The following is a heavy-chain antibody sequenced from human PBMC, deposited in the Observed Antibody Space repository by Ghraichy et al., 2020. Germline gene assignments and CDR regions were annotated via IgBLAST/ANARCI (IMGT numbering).Heavy chain of an antibody. Sequence: SGPTLVKPTQTLTLTCTFSGFSLSTSGVGVGWIRQPPGKALEWLALIYWNDDKRYSPSLKSRLTITKDTSKNQVVLTMTNMDPVDTATYYCAHSGYDHDYGNWFDPWGQGTLVTVSS. V-gene: IGHV2-5*01. D-gene: IGHD4-17*01. CDR3: AHSGYDHDYGNWFDP. CDR1: GFSLSTSGVG. J-gene: IGHJ5*02. CDR2: IYWNDDK.